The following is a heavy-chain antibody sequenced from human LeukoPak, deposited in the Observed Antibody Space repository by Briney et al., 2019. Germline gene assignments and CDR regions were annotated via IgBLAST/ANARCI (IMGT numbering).Heavy chain of an antibody. J-gene: IGHJ6*03. D-gene: IGHD5-12*01. CDR3: AREHSGYDFPGRDYYYMDV. Sequence: GGSLRLSCAASGFTFSSYSMNWVRLTPGKGPEWVSSITSSSTYTFYADSVKGRFTISRDNAKNSLDLEMNGLRDEDTAVYYCAREHSGYDFPGRDYYYMDVWGKGTTVTVSS. V-gene: IGHV3-21*01. CDR1: GFTFSSYS. CDR2: ITSSSTYT.